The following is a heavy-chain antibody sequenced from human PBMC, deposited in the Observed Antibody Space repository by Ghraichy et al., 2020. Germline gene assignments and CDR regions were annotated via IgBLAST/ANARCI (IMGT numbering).Heavy chain of an antibody. Sequence: GGSLRLSCAVSGFTFSSYAMSWVRQAPGKGLEWVSAIIGSGNTIYYADSVKGRLTIARDNFKNTLYMQMNSLRAEDTAVYYCAKDLGHSHQFRDAFDIWGQGTMVTVSS. CDR3: AKDLGHSHQFRDAFDI. V-gene: IGHV3-23*01. CDR2: IIGSGNTI. D-gene: IGHD5-12*01. CDR1: GFTFSSYA. J-gene: IGHJ3*02.